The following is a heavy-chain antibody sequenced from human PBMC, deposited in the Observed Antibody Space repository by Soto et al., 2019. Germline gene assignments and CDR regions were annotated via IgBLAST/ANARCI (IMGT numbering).Heavy chain of an antibody. J-gene: IGHJ3*02. CDR2: INHSGST. V-gene: IGHV4-34*01. CDR3: ARGSLGVVVVAAQPPHAYDI. D-gene: IGHD2-15*01. Sequence: SETLSLTCAVYGGSFSGYYWSWIRQPPGKGLEWIGEINHSGSTNYNPSLKSRVTISVDTSKNQFSLKLSSVTAADTAVYYCARGSLGVVVVAAQPPHAYDIWDQGTMVTVSS. CDR1: GGSFSGYY.